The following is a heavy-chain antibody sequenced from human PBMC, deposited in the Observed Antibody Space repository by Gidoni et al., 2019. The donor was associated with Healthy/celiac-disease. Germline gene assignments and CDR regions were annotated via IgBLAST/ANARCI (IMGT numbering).Heavy chain of an antibody. Sequence: QLTLKESGPTLVKPTQTLTLTCTFSGFSLRPSGVGVGWIRQPPGKALEWLALIYWDDDKRYSPSLKSRLTITKDTSKNQVVLTMTNMDPVDTATYYCAHKGSGAVAGTLDYWGQGTLVTVSS. J-gene: IGHJ4*02. V-gene: IGHV2-5*02. D-gene: IGHD6-19*01. CDR3: AHKGSGAVAGTLDY. CDR2: IYWDDDK. CDR1: GFSLRPSGVG.